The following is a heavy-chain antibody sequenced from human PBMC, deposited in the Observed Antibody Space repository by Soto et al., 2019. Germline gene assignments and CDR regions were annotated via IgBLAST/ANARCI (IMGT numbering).Heavy chain of an antibody. V-gene: IGHV1-69*12. Sequence: QVQLVQSGAEVKKPGSSVKVSCKASGGTFSSYAISWVRQAPGQGREWMGGIIPIFGTANYAQKFQGRVKITDDESTSTAYMGRSSLRHEHRAVYYCARDRLAGDFDYWGQGTLDTVSS. CDR1: GGTFSSYA. D-gene: IGHD6-19*01. J-gene: IGHJ4*02. CDR2: IIPIFGTA. CDR3: ARDRLAGDFDY.